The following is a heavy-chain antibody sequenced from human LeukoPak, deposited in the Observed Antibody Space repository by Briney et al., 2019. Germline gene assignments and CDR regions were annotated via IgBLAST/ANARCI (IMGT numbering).Heavy chain of an antibody. V-gene: IGHV3-11*01. CDR1: GFTFSHYY. Sequence: GGSLRLSCVTSGFTFSHYYMTWIRQARGKGLEWVSYISGTGNNKYYADSVKGRFTISRDNAQNSLYLQMSSLRAEDTAMYYCARDCSESEYFFDYWGQGSLVAVSS. J-gene: IGHJ4*02. CDR2: ISGTGNNK. CDR3: ARDCSESEYFFDY. D-gene: IGHD2-15*01.